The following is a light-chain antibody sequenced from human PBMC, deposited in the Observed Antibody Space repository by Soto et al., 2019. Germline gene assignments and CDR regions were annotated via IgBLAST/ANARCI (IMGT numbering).Light chain of an antibody. CDR2: ATS. Sequence: EIVLTQSPGTLSLSPVERATLSCRASQSVSSDYLAWYQQRPGQAPRLLIYATSSRANGIPDRFSGSGSGTDFTLTIGRLDPEDFAVYYCQQYGRSRTFGQGTKLEIK. V-gene: IGKV3-20*01. J-gene: IGKJ2*01. CDR3: QQYGRSRT. CDR1: QSVSSDY.